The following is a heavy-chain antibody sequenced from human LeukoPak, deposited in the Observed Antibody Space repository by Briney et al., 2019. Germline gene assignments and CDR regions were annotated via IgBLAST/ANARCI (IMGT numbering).Heavy chain of an antibody. V-gene: IGHV3-30*18. CDR1: GFTFSSYG. CDR3: AKPTVGATTYYFGY. D-gene: IGHD1-26*01. CDR2: ISYDGSNK. Sequence: PGRSLRLPCAASGFTFSSYGMHWVRQAPGKGLEWVAVISYDGSNKYYADSVKGRFTISRDNSKNTLYLQMNSLRAEDTAVYYCAKPTVGATTYYFGYWGQGTLVTVSS. J-gene: IGHJ4*02.